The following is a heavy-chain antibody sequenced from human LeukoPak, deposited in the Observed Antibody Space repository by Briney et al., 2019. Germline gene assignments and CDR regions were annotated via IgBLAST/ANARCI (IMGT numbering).Heavy chain of an antibody. CDR2: IWYDGSNK. Sequence: GGSLRLSCAASGFTFSSYGMHWVRQAPGRGLEWVAVIWYDGSNKYYADSVKGRFTISRDNSKNTLYLQMNSLRAEDTAVYYCARAVFVAYFDYWGQGTLVTVSS. V-gene: IGHV3-33*01. J-gene: IGHJ4*02. CDR3: ARAVFVAYFDY. D-gene: IGHD2-15*01. CDR1: GFTFSSYG.